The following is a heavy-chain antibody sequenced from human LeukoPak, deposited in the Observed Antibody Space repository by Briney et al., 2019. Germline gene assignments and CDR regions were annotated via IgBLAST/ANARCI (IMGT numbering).Heavy chain of an antibody. CDR2: INPNSGGT. V-gene: IGHV1-2*02. CDR3: AREDGDTAMVT. J-gene: IGHJ5*02. D-gene: IGHD5-18*01. Sequence: ASVKVSCKASGYTFTGYYMHWVRQAPGQGLEWMGWINPNSGGTNHAQKFQGRVTMTRDTSISTAYMELSRLRSDDTAVYYCAREDGDTAMVTWGQGTLVTVSS. CDR1: GYTFTGYY.